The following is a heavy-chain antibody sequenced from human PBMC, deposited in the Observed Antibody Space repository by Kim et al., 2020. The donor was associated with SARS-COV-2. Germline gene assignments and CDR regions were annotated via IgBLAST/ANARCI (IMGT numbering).Heavy chain of an antibody. D-gene: IGHD6-13*01. CDR3: ASQQRVDY. CDR2: GSTI. V-gene: IGHV3-11*04. Sequence: GSTIYYADSVKGRFTISRDNAKNSLYLQMNSLRAEDTAVYYCASQQRVDYWGQGTLVTVSS. J-gene: IGHJ4*02.